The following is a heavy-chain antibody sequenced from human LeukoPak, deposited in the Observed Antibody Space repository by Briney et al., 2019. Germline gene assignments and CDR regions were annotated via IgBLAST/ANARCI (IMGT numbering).Heavy chain of an antibody. V-gene: IGHV1-69*01. J-gene: IGHJ4*02. D-gene: IGHD3-22*01. CDR2: IIPIFGTA. CDR1: GGTFSSYA. CDR3: ARVRVTMIVVATYYSDC. Sequence: SVKVSCKASGGTFSSYAISWVRQAPGQGLEWMGGIIPIFGTANYAQKFQGRVTITADESTSTAYMELSSLRSEDTAVYYCARVRVTMIVVATYYSDCWGQGTLVTVSS.